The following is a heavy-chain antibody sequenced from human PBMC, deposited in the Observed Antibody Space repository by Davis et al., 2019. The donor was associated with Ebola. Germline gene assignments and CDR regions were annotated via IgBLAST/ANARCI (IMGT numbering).Heavy chain of an antibody. CDR1: GGSISSYY. D-gene: IGHD4-17*01. CDR3: ARMPTVTADHWYFDL. V-gene: IGHV4-59*01. J-gene: IGHJ2*01. Sequence: AGSLTLTCTVSGGSISSYYWSWIRQPPGKGLEWIGHIHYSGSTHYNPSLRSRVTISVDTSKNHFSLSLSSVTAADTAVYYCARMPTVTADHWYFDLWGRGTLVAVSS. CDR2: IHYSGST.